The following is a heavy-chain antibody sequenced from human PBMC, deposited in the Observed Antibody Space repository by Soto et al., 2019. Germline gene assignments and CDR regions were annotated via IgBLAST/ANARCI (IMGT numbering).Heavy chain of an antibody. V-gene: IGHV4-59*01. CDR2: IHYTGNT. CDR3: ARDRTSVNWYFDL. J-gene: IGHJ2*01. CDR1: GVSISSYY. Sequence: QVQLQESGPGLVKPSETLSLTCTVSGVSISSYYWSWFRQPPGKGLEWIGYIHYTGNTNHNPSLTSRVITSVDTSKNQFSLKLRAVAAADTAVYYCARDRTSVNWYFDLWGRGSLVSVYS. D-gene: IGHD2-2*01.